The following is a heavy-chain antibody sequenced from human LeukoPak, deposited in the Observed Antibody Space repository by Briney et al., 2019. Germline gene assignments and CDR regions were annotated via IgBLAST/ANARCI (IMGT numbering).Heavy chain of an antibody. CDR2: IYYSGST. V-gene: IGHV4-39*01. CDR1: GGSISSSSYY. CDR3: ARRDGLDAFDI. Sequence: SETLSLTCTVSGGSISSSSYYWGWLRQPPGKGLEWIGSIYYSGSTYYNPSLKSRVTISVDTSKNQFSLKLSSVTAADTAVYYCARRDGLDAFDIWGQGTMVTVSS. J-gene: IGHJ3*02. D-gene: IGHD5-24*01.